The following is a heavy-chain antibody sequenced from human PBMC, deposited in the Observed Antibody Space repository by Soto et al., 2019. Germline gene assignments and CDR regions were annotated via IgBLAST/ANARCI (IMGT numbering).Heavy chain of an antibody. CDR2: ISAHNDNT. Sequence: QVHLVQSGAEVKKPGASVKVSCKCSGYTFTSYGITWVRQAPGQGLEWMGWISAHNDNTDYAQKLQGRVTVTRDTAKSTAYMELRGLRSDDTAVYYCARGRYGEYWGQGAVVTVS. D-gene: IGHD3-10*01. CDR3: ARGRYGEY. J-gene: IGHJ4*02. CDR1: GYTFTSYG. V-gene: IGHV1-18*01.